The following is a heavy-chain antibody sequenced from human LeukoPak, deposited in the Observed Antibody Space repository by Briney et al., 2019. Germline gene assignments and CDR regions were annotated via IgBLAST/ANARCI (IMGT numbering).Heavy chain of an antibody. CDR2: INHSGST. J-gene: IGHJ4*02. D-gene: IGHD1/OR15-1a*01. CDR3: ARRKRGTYFVLDY. Sequence: SETLSLTCTVSGGSISTYYWSWIRQPPGKGLEWVGEINHSGSTNYNPSLKKRFTISVDTSKNQFSLKLSSVTAADTAVYYCARRKRGTYFVLDYWGQGTLVTVSS. V-gene: IGHV4-34*01. CDR1: GGSISTYY.